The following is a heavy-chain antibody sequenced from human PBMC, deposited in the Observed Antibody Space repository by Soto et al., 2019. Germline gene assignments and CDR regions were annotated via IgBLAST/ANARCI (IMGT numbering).Heavy chain of an antibody. Sequence: SVKVSCKASGYTFTSYYMHWVRQAPGQGLEWMGIINPSGGSTSYAQKFQGRVTMTRDTSTSTVYMELSSLRSEDTAVYYCARDHVVVPAAIPLEDWFDPWGQGTLVTVSS. CDR1: GYTFTSYY. CDR2: INPSGGST. V-gene: IGHV1-46*01. CDR3: ARDHVVVPAAIPLEDWFDP. J-gene: IGHJ5*02. D-gene: IGHD2-2*02.